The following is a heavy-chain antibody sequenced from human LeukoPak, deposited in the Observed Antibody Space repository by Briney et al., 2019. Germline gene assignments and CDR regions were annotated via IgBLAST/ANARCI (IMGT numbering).Heavy chain of an antibody. CDR1: DFTLSSYA. J-gene: IGHJ4*02. CDR2: ISASGGST. V-gene: IGHV3-23*01. CDR3: AKGSYYYGSGSYYNPQDY. D-gene: IGHD3-10*01. Sequence: GGPLSLSGQASDFTLSSYAMSWFRQAQGKGLELVSSISASGGSTNYADSVKGRFTISRDNSKNTVYLQMNSLRAEDTAVYYCAKGSYYYGSGSYYNPQDYWGQGALVTVSS.